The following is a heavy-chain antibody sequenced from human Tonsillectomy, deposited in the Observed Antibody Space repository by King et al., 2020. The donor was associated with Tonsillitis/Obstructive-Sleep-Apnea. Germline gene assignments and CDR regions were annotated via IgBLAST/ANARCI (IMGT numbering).Heavy chain of an antibody. J-gene: IGHJ6*03. D-gene: IGHD2-2*01. CDR3: GRVTYCSSTSCSCYMDV. V-gene: IGHV3-21*01. Sequence: QLVQSGGGLVKPGGSLRLSCAASGFTFSSHSMNWVRQAPGKGLEWVSSISSSSSYIYYADSVKGRFTISRDNAKNSLYLQMNSLRAEDTAVYYCGRVTYCSSTSCSCYMDVWGKGTTVTVSS. CDR2: ISSSSSYI. CDR1: GFTFSSHS.